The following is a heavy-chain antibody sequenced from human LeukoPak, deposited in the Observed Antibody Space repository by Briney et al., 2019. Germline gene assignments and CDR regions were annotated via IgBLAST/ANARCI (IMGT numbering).Heavy chain of an antibody. D-gene: IGHD3-22*01. Sequence: GGTLRLSCAASGFTFSSYGMSWVRQVPGKGLEWVSTISGSGGHTYYADSVKGRFTISRDNSKNTLYLQMNSLRGEDTAVYYCAKGSRSIIVGIISPSYYCDYWGQGTLVSVSS. CDR3: AKGSRSIIVGIISPSYYCDY. V-gene: IGHV3-23*01. CDR2: ISGSGGHT. J-gene: IGHJ4*02. CDR1: GFTFSSYG.